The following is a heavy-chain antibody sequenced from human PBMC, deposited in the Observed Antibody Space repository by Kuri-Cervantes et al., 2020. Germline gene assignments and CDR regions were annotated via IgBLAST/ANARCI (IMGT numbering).Heavy chain of an antibody. CDR2: ISYDGSNK. J-gene: IGHJ4*02. Sequence: GGSLRLSCAASGFTFSSYGMHWVRQAPGKGLEWVAVISYDGSNKYYADSVKGRFTISRDNSKNTLYLQMNSLRAEDTAVYYCAREGLEHGAWFGELFGIDYWGQGTLVTVSS. D-gene: IGHD3-10*01. CDR3: AREGLEHGAWFGELFGIDY. CDR1: GFTFSSYG. V-gene: IGHV3-30*03.